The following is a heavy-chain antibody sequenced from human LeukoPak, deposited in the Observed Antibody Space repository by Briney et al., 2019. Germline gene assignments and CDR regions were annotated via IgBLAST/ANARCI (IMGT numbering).Heavy chain of an antibody. Sequence: GGSLRLSCAASGFTFSSYAMHWVRQAPGKGLEWVTVISYDGSNKYYADSVKGRFTISRDNSKNTLYLQMNSLRAEDTAVYYCARAINDFWSGYSDYWGQGTLVTVSS. CDR1: GFTFSSYA. V-gene: IGHV3-30-3*01. CDR2: ISYDGSNK. J-gene: IGHJ4*02. CDR3: ARAINDFWSGYSDY. D-gene: IGHD3-3*01.